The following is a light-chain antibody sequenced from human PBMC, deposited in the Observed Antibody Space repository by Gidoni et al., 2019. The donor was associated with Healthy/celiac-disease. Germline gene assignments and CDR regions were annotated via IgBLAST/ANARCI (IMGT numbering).Light chain of an antibody. Sequence: SYELTQPPSVSVSPGQTARITCSGDALPKQYAYWYQQKPGQAPVLVLFKDSERPSGIPERFSGSSSGTTVTLTISGVQAEDEADYYCQSADSSYRVFGGGTKLTVL. V-gene: IGLV3-25*03. CDR1: ALPKQY. CDR2: KDS. J-gene: IGLJ2*01. CDR3: QSADSSYRV.